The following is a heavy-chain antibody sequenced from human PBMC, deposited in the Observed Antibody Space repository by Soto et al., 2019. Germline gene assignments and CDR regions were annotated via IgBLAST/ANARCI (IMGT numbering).Heavy chain of an antibody. D-gene: IGHD6-19*01. J-gene: IGHJ4*02. V-gene: IGHV3-53*01. CDR1: GFTVSGDY. Sequence: PGGSLRLSCAASGFTVSGDYVSWVRQAPGKSLECVSVIHFGGNTYYADSVKGRFTVSRDNSKNTLYLQMNSLRVEDTAIYFCTKVSPQWLVHDYWGQGTLVTVSS. CDR2: IHFGGNT. CDR3: TKVSPQWLVHDY.